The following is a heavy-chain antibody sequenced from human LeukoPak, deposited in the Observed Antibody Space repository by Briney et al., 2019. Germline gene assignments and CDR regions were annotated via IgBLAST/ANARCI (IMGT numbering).Heavy chain of an antibody. CDR2: ISSNGGST. Sequence: GGSLRLSCAASGFTFSSYAMHWVRQAPGKGLEYVSAISSNGGSTYYANSVKGRFTISRDNPKNTLYLQMGSLRAEDMAVYYCARVPKGSSGYDFWGQGTLVTVSS. V-gene: IGHV3-64*01. D-gene: IGHD5-12*01. CDR1: GFTFSSYA. J-gene: IGHJ4*02. CDR3: ARVPKGSSGYDF.